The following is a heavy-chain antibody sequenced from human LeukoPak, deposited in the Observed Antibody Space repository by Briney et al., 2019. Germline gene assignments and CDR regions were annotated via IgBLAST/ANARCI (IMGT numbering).Heavy chain of an antibody. V-gene: IGHV4-59*08. Sequence: SETLSLTCAVYGGSFSGYYWSWIRQPPGKGLEWIGYIYHSENTNYNPSLKSRVTISIDTSKNQLSLKVGSVTAADTAVYYCARHDVTEVAFDIWGQGTMVTVSS. CDR2: IYHSENT. J-gene: IGHJ3*02. CDR3: ARHDVTEVAFDI. CDR1: GGSFSGYY.